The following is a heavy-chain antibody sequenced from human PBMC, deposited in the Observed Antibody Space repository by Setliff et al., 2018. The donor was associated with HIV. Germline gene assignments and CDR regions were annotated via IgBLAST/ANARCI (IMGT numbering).Heavy chain of an antibody. CDR1: GGSISSSSHY. J-gene: IGHJ4*02. CDR2: IYYSGST. Sequence: SETLSLTCTVSGGSISSSSHYWGWIRQSPGKGLEWIGSIYYSGSTYYNSSLKSRVTIFADTSKNQLSLKLRSVTAADTAVYYCARLGRGIAVAGTRIDYWGRGTLVNVS. D-gene: IGHD6-19*01. CDR3: ARLGRGIAVAGTRIDY. V-gene: IGHV4-39*01.